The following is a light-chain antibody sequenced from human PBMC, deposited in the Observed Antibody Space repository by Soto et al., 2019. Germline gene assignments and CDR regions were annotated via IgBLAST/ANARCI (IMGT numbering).Light chain of an antibody. CDR3: QKYNSAPLLT. CDR2: GAS. CDR1: QGISNY. Sequence: DIQMTQSPSSLSASVGDRVTITCRASQGISNYLAWYQQKPGKVPKLLIYGASTLQSRVPSRFSGSGSGTDFTLTISSLQPEDVATYYCQKYNSAPLLTFGPGTKVHI. V-gene: IGKV1-27*01. J-gene: IGKJ3*01.